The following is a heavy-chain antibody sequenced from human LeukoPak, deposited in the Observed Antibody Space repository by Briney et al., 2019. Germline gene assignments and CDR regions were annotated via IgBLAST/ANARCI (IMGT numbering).Heavy chain of an antibody. D-gene: IGHD5-12*01. V-gene: IGHV3-23*01. CDR1: GFTFSSYA. CDR2: ISGSGGST. CDR3: AKVMVSSGYDLYYFDY. J-gene: IGHJ4*02. Sequence: PGGSLRLSCAASGFTFSSYAMSWVRQAPGKGLEWVSAISGSGGSTYYADPVKGRFTISRDKSKNTLYLQMNSPRAEDTAVYYCAKVMVSSGYDLYYFDYWGQGTLVTVSS.